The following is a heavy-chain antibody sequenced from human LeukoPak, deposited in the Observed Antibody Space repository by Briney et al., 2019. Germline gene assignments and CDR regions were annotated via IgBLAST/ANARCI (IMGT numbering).Heavy chain of an antibody. CDR2: IQQDGSET. D-gene: IGHD4-17*01. CDR3: ARIHPMVTIY. Sequence: GGSLRLSCAASGFTFSSYWMSWVGQAPGKGLEWVANIQQDGSETYYVDSVKGRFTISRDNAKNSLYLQVSSLRAEDTAVYYCARIHPMVTIYWGQGTLVTASS. CDR1: GFTFSSYW. J-gene: IGHJ4*02. V-gene: IGHV3-7*04.